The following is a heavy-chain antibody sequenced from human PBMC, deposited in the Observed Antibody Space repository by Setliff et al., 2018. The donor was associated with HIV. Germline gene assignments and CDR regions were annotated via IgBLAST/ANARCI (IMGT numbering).Heavy chain of an antibody. CDR1: VGSFSGHY. J-gene: IGHJ3*02. V-gene: IGHV4-34*01. D-gene: IGHD3-3*01. Sequence: PSETLSLTCAVYVGSFSGHYWIWIRQPPGKGLEWIGETNPSGSTKYNPSLKSRVTISVDRSKNQFSLKLTSVTAADTAVYYCARSKTFYDFWGGYYTHGAFKIWGRGTMVTVSS. CDR2: TNPSGST. CDR3: ARSKTFYDFWGGYYTHGAFKI.